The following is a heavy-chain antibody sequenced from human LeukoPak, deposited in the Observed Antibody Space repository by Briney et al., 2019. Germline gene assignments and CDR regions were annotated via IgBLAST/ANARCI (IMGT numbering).Heavy chain of an antibody. J-gene: IGHJ6*03. CDR2: IYYSGST. CDR1: GGSISSCY. CDR3: ARFSSGSYYYYYMDV. V-gene: IGHV4-59*01. Sequence: SETLSLTCTVSGGSISSCYWSWIRQPPGKGLEWIGYIYYSGSTNYNPSLKSRVTISIDTSKNQFSLKLTSVTAADTAVYYCARFSSGSYYYYYMDVWGKGTTVTVSS. D-gene: IGHD6-19*01.